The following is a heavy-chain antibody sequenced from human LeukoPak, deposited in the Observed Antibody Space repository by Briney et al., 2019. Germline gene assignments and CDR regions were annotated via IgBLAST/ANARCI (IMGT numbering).Heavy chain of an antibody. V-gene: IGHV4-30-2*01. CDR3: ARGAVPAAIVWFDP. Sequence: PSQTLSLTCAVSGGSISSGGYSWSWIRQPPGKGLEWIGYIYHSGSTYYNPSLKSRVTISVDRSKDQFPLKLSSVTAADTAVYYCARGAVPAAIVWFDPWGQGTLVTVSS. CDR1: GGSISSGGYS. J-gene: IGHJ5*02. CDR2: IYHSGST. D-gene: IGHD2-2*01.